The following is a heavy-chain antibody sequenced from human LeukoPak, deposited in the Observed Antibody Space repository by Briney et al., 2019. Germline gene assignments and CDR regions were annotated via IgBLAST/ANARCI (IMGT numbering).Heavy chain of an antibody. CDR2: IFTSGSP. Sequence: SETLSPTCSVSGGSIGGHYWNWIRQAPGKGLEWIGHIFTSGSPNYSPSLKSRVTFSRDTARSQIYLRMTSVTAADTAVYYCANDDSYRMDVWGQGTTVTVSS. CDR1: GGSIGGHY. V-gene: IGHV4-4*07. J-gene: IGHJ6*02. CDR3: ANDDSYRMDV. D-gene: IGHD1-1*01.